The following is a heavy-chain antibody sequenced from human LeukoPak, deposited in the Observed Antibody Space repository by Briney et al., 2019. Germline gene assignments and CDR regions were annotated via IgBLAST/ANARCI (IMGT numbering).Heavy chain of an antibody. Sequence: GGSLRLSCAASGFTFSSYSMNWVRQAPGKGLEWVSSISSSSSYIYYADSVKGRFTISRDNAQNSLYLQVNSLRAEDTAVYYCTRGSYGDYEYWGQGTLVTVSS. V-gene: IGHV3-21*01. CDR1: GFTFSSYS. CDR2: ISSSSSYI. J-gene: IGHJ4*02. CDR3: TRGSYGDYEY. D-gene: IGHD4-17*01.